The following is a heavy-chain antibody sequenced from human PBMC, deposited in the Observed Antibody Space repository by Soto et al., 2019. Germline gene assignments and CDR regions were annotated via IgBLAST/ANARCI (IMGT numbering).Heavy chain of an antibody. D-gene: IGHD6-19*01. CDR3: AVAVSGPTAIGY. Sequence: EVQLVESGGGLVQPGGSLRLSCAASGFTFSSYWMHWVRQAPGKGLVWVSRINSDGSSTSYADSVKGRFTISRDNAKNTPYLQLNPLRAEDTAVSSCAVAVSGPTAIGYWGQGTLVTVSS. V-gene: IGHV3-74*01. CDR2: INSDGSST. CDR1: GFTFSSYW. J-gene: IGHJ4*02.